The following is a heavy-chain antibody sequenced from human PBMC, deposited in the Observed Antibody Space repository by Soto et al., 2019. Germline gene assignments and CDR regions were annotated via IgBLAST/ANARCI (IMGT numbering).Heavy chain of an antibody. CDR1: RFSFGSYA. J-gene: IGHJ4*02. CDR3: ARWSYLDY. V-gene: IGHV3-23*01. Sequence: PAGSLRLSCAASRFSFGSYALSWVRQAPGKGLEWVSTISGSDGKTFYADSVKGRFSISRDTSQSTLYLQMNSLRADDTAMYYCARWSYLDYWGQGTRVTVSS. CDR2: ISGSDGKT. D-gene: IGHD3-3*01.